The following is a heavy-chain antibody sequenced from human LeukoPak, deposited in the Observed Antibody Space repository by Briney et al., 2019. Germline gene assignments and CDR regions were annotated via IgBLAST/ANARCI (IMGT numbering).Heavy chain of an antibody. D-gene: IGHD5-24*01. CDR1: GYTFTDYY. V-gene: IGHV7-4-1*02. J-gene: IGHJ4*02. CDR3: AKDKEMATPIGGHYFDY. Sequence: ASVKVSCRASGYTFTDYYIHWVRQAPGQGLEWMGWINTNTGNPTYAQGFTGRFVFSLDTSVSTAYLQISSLKAEDTAVYYCAKDKEMATPIGGHYFDYWGQGTLVTVSS. CDR2: INTNTGNP.